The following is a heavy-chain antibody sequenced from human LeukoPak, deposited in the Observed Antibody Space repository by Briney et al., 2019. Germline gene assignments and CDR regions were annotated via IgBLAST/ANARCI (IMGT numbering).Heavy chain of an antibody. CDR1: GGSFSGYY. J-gene: IGHJ5*02. CDR3: ASSRTGSGSYGATFYS. CDR2: INHSGST. V-gene: IGHV4-34*01. D-gene: IGHD1-26*01. Sequence: PSETLSLTCAVYGGSFSGYYWSWIRQPPGKGLEWIGEINHSGSTNYNPSLKSRVTISVNTSKNHFSLKLTSVTTADTAMYYCASSRTGSGSYGATFYSWGQGVLVTVSS.